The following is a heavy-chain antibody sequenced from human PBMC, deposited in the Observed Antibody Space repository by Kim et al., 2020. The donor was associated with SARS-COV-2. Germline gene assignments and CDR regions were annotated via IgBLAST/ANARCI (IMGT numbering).Heavy chain of an antibody. CDR3: ARDPSRAVVREYYFDY. CDR2: IIPIFGTA. Sequence: SVKVSCKASGGTFSSYAISWVRQAPGQGLEWMGGIIPIFGTANYAQKFQGRVTITADESTSTAYMELSSLRSEDTAVYYCARDPSRAVVREYYFDYWGQGTLVTVSS. V-gene: IGHV1-69*13. J-gene: IGHJ4*02. CDR1: GGTFSSYA. D-gene: IGHD2-15*01.